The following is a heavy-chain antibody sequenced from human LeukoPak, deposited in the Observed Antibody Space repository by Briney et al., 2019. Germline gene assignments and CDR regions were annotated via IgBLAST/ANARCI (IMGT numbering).Heavy chain of an antibody. D-gene: IGHD3-3*01. CDR1: GGTFSSYA. CDR3: VGQGRFLEWLPYFDY. J-gene: IGHJ4*02. V-gene: IGHV1-69*01. CDR2: IIPILGTA. Sequence: SVTVSCKASGGTFSSYAISWVRQAPGQGLEWMGGIIPILGTANYAQKFQGRVTITADESTSTAYMELSSLRSEDTAVYYCVGQGRFLEWLPYFDYWGQGTLVTVSS.